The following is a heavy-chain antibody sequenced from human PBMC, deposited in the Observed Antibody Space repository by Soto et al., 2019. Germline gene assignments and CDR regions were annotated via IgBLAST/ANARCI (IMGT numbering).Heavy chain of an antibody. CDR3: AREFTYYLGSGSGY. V-gene: IGHV3-11*01. D-gene: IGHD3-10*01. CDR1: GFTFSDYY. CDR2: ISSSGSSI. J-gene: IGHJ4*02. Sequence: GGSLRLSCAASGFTFSDYYMTWIRQAPGKGLEWVSYISSSGSSIYYADSVKGRFTISRDNAKNSLYLQMNSLRAEDTAVYYCAREFTYYLGSGSGYWGQGTLVTVSS.